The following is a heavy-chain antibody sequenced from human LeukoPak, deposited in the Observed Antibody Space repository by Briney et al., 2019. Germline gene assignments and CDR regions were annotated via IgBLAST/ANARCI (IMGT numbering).Heavy chain of an antibody. J-gene: IGHJ4*02. Sequence: PGGSLRLSCAASGFTFSSYSMNWVRQAPGKGLEWVSSISSSSSYIYYADSVKGRFTISRDNAKNSLYLQMNSLRAEDMAVYYCARDFRLYYYDSSGYLDYWGQGTLVTVSS. V-gene: IGHV3-21*01. CDR1: GFTFSSYS. CDR3: ARDFRLYYYDSSGYLDY. D-gene: IGHD3-22*01. CDR2: ISSSSSYI.